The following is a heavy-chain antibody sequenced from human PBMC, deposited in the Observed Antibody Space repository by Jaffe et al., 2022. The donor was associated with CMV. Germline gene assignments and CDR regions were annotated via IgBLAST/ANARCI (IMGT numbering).Heavy chain of an antibody. D-gene: IGHD3-3*01. CDR1: GFTSTNNA. Sequence: EEQLVESGGGLVLPGGSLRLSCTASGFTSTNNAMSWVRQAPGKGLEWVATISGSGRNTYYADSVQGRFTISRDNSKNTLFLQMTSLRAEDTALYYCANRGSYSEIWRRDPHYYYYMDVWGKGTTVIVSS. CDR3: ANRGSYSEIWRRDPHYYYYMDV. J-gene: IGHJ6*03. CDR2: ISGSGRNT. V-gene: IGHV3-23*04.